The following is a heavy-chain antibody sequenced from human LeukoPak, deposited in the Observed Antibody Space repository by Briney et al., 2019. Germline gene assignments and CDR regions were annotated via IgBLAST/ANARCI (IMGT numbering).Heavy chain of an antibody. J-gene: IGHJ4*02. V-gene: IGHV3-30*09. CDR2: ISYDGSNK. D-gene: IGHD5-18*01. CDR3: ARDEGPVGYSYGSVDY. CDR1: GFTFSSYA. Sequence: GGSLRLSCAASGFTFSSYAMHWVRQAPGKGLEWVAVISYDGSNKYYTVSVKGRFAISRDNSKNTLYLQMNSLRSDDTAVYYCARDEGPVGYSYGSVDYWGQGTLVTVSS.